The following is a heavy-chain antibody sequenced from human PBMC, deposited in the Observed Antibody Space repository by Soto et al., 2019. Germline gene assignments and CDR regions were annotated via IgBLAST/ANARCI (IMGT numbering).Heavy chain of an antibody. CDR1: GFTFSSYG. D-gene: IGHD2-2*03. J-gene: IGHJ6*02. Sequence: PGGSLRLSCVGSGFTFSSYGMNWVRQAPGKGLEWLSFISSSTTTIYYADSVKGRFTISRDNAKNSLYLQMNSLRDEDTAVYYCARDGYCINTSCYSLPDVWGQGTTVTVSS. V-gene: IGHV3-48*02. CDR2: ISSSTTTI. CDR3: ARDGYCINTSCYSLPDV.